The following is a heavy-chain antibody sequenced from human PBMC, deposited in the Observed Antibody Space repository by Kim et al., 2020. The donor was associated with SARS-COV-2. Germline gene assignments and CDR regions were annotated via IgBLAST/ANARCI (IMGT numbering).Heavy chain of an antibody. J-gene: IGHJ4*02. V-gene: IGHV3-43*01. D-gene: IGHD2-15*01. Sequence: ADSVKGRFTSYRDNSKNCLYLQMNSLRTEDTALYYCGKEMEGVVGATNDYWGQGTLVTVSS. CDR3: GKEMEGVVGATNDY.